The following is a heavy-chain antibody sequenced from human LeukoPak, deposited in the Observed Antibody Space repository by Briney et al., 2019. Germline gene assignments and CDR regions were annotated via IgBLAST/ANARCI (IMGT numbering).Heavy chain of an antibody. CDR3: ARRYFDY. D-gene: IGHD2-15*01. CDR2: IYSGGST. J-gene: IGHJ4*02. V-gene: IGHV3-53*01. Sequence: GGSLRLSCAVSGFTVSNNYMSWVRQAPGKGLEWVSIIYSGGSTYYADSVKGRFTISRDNAKNSLYLQMNSLRAEDTAVYYCARRYFDYWGQGTLVTVSS. CDR1: GFTVSNNY.